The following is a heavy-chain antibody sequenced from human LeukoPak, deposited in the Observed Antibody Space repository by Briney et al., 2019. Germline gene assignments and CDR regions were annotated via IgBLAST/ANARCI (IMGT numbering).Heavy chain of an antibody. D-gene: IGHD6-19*01. V-gene: IGHV3-48*04. J-gene: IGHJ4*02. Sequence: PGGSLRLSCAASEFTFSSYSMSWVRQAPGKGLEWVSYISSSSSTIYYGDSVKGRFTISRDNSKNSLYLQMNSLRTEDTALYYCAKCGSSGWYPICFFDYWGQGTLVTVSS. CDR1: EFTFSSYS. CDR2: ISSSSSTI. CDR3: AKCGSSGWYPICFFDY.